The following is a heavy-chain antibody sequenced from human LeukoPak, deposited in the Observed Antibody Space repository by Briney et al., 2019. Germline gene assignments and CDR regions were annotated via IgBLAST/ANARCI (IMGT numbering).Heavy chain of an antibody. Sequence: GGSLRLSCAASGFRFGSSDMSWVRQAPGKGLEWVSAISGSGGSTYYADSVKGRFTISRDNSKNTLYLQMNSLRAEDTAVYYCAKGTAMDDDYWGQGTLVTVSS. V-gene: IGHV3-23*01. J-gene: IGHJ4*02. CDR1: GFRFGSSD. CDR3: AKGTAMDDDY. CDR2: ISGSGGST. D-gene: IGHD5-18*01.